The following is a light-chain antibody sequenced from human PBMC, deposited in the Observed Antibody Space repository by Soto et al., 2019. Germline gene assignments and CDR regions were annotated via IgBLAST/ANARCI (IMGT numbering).Light chain of an antibody. CDR1: QDISNY. J-gene: IGKJ2*01. V-gene: IGKV1-33*01. CDR2: DAS. Sequence: DIQMTQSPSSLSASVGDRVTITCQASQDISNYLNWYQQKPGKAPKLLIYDASTLATGVPSRFSGSGSGTDFTFSTSRLNTHHIGKYYKQQHDRLPYTFGQGTKLEIK. CDR3: QQHDRLPYT.